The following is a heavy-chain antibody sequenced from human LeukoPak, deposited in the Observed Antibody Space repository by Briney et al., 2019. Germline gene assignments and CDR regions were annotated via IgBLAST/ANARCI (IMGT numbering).Heavy chain of an antibody. CDR1: GFTFSSYG. V-gene: IGHV3-33*01. J-gene: IGHJ4*02. CDR2: IWYDGSNK. Sequence: GGPLRLSCAASGFTFSSYGMHGVRQAPGKGLEGVAVIWYDGSNKYYADSVKGRFTISRDNSKNTLYLQMNSLRAEDTAVYYCARGDARFDYWGQGTRVTVSS. D-gene: IGHD2-8*01. CDR3: ARGDARFDY.